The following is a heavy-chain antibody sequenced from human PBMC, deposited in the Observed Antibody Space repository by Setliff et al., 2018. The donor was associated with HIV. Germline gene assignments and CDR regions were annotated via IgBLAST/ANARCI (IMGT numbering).Heavy chain of an antibody. J-gene: IGHJ6*03. CDR2: IYTSGST. Sequence: PSETLSLTCTVSGGSISSYYWSWIRQPAGKGLEWIGRIYTSGSTNYNPSLKSRVTMSRDTSKNQFSLNLSSVTAADTAVYYCAREAAAFGYYYYMDVWGKGTTVTVSS. V-gene: IGHV4-4*07. D-gene: IGHD6-13*01. CDR3: AREAAAFGYYYYMDV. CDR1: GGSISSYY.